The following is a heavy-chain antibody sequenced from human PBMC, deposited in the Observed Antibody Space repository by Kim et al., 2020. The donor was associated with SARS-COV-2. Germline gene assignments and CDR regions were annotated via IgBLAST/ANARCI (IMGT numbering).Heavy chain of an antibody. CDR1: GFTFSSYA. CDR2: ISYDGSNK. J-gene: IGHJ3*02. D-gene: IGHD3-3*01. V-gene: IGHV3-30*04. CDR3: ARPSNYDFWSGENAFDI. Sequence: GGSLRLSCAASGFTFSSYAMHWVRQAPGKGLEWVAVISYDGSNKYYADSVKGRFTISRDNSKNTLYLQMNSLRAEDTAVYYCARPSNYDFWSGENAFDIWGQGTMVTVSS.